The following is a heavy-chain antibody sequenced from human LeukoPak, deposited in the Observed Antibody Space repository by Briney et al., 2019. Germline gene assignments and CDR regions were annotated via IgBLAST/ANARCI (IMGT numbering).Heavy chain of an antibody. CDR3: ASQDDTGYFDY. CDR2: IKQDGSEK. CDR1: GFTFSSYS. D-gene: IGHD2-8*02. J-gene: IGHJ4*02. Sequence: PGGSLRLSCAASGFTFSSYSMNWVRQAPGKGLEWVANIKQDGSEKYYVDSVKGRFTISRDNAKNSLYLQMNTLRVEDTAVYYCASQDDTGYFDYWGQGTLVTVSS. V-gene: IGHV3-7*05.